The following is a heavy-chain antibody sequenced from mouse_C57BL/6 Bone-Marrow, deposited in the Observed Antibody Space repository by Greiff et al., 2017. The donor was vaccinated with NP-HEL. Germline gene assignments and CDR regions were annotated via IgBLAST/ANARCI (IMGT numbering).Heavy chain of an antibody. CDR3: AKAAKIVCPWLLPYYAMDY. D-gene: IGHD2-3*01. V-gene: IGHV1-39*01. J-gene: IGHJ4*01. CDR2: INPNYGTT. Sequence: VQLQQSGPELVKPGASVKISCKASGYSFTDYNMNWVKQSNGKSLEWIGVINPNYGTTSYNQKFKGKATLTVDQSSSTAYMQLNSLTSEDSAVYYCAKAAKIVCPWLLPYYAMDYWGQGTSVTVSS. CDR1: GYSFTDYN.